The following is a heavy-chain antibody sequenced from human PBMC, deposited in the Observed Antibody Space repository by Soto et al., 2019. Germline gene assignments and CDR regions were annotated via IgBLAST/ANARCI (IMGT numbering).Heavy chain of an antibody. Sequence: QVQLVESGGGVVQPGRSLRLSCAASGFTFSSYAMHWVRQAPGKGLEWVAVISYDGSNKYYADSVKGRFTISRDNSKNXLXXQMNSLRAEDTAVYYCARDVYSSSSEEYLGDAFDIWGQGTMVTVSS. D-gene: IGHD6-6*01. V-gene: IGHV3-30-3*01. CDR3: ARDVYSSSSEEYLGDAFDI. J-gene: IGHJ3*02. CDR1: GFTFSSYA. CDR2: ISYDGSNK.